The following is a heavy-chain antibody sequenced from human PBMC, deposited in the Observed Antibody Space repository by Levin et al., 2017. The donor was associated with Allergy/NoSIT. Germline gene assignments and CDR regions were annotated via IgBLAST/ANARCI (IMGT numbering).Heavy chain of an antibody. CDR3: ARGWDSRKSFDY. CDR1: GFTFSSYS. J-gene: IGHJ4*02. V-gene: IGHV3-21*01. CDR2: ISSSSSYI. Sequence: GGSLRLSCAASGFTFSSYSMNWVRQAPGKGLEWVSSISSSSSYIYYADSVKGRFTISRDNAKNSLYLQMNSLRAEDTAVYYCARGWDSRKSFDYWGQGTLVTVSS. D-gene: IGHD3-22*01.